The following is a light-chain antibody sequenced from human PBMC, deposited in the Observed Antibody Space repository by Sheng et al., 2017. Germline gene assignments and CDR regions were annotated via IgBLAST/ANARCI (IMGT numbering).Light chain of an antibody. J-gene: IGLJ2*01. Sequence: SYELTQPPPVSVSPGQTARITCSGDKLGEKYVSWYQQKPGQSPXVVIYQDTKRPSGIPERFSGSNSGNTATLTISGTQAMDEADYYCQAWDSSLAVFGGGTKLTVL. CDR2: QDT. V-gene: IGLV3-1*01. CDR3: QAWDSSLAV. CDR1: KLGEKY.